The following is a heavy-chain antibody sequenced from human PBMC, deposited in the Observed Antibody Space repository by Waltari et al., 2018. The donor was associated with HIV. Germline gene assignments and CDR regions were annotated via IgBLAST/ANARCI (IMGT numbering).Heavy chain of an antibody. V-gene: IGHV4-39*01. Sequence: QLQLQESGPGLVKPSETLSLTCTVSGASMTSSGYYWGWIRQPPGKGLEWIGSIYHSDNTYYNPSLKGRVSISIDTSKKQFSLNLNSVTAADTAVYYCVRGAPFDFWGQGALVAVSS. CDR1: GASMTSSGYY. CDR2: IYHSDNT. J-gene: IGHJ4*02. CDR3: VRGAPFDF.